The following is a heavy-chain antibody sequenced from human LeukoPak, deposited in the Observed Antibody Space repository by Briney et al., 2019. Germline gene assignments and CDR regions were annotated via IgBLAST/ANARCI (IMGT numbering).Heavy chain of an antibody. D-gene: IGHD2-2*01. CDR1: GYTFTSYG. CDR3: ARGMWGYCSSTSCYKTNYYYYYMDV. Sequence: RRASVKVSCKASGYTFTSYGISWVRQASGQGLEWMGWISAYNGNTNYAQKLQGRVTMTTDTSTSTAYMELRSLRSDDTAVYYCARGMWGYCSSTSCYKTNYYYYYMDVWGKGTTVTVSS. CDR2: ISAYNGNT. V-gene: IGHV1-18*04. J-gene: IGHJ6*03.